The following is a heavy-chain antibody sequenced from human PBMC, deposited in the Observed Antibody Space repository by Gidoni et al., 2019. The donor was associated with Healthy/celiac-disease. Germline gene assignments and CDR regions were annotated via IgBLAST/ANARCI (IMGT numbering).Heavy chain of an antibody. J-gene: IGHJ4*02. CDR1: GCSIRSSSYY. CDR3: ARVAAYYYDSSGYYHTHFDY. CDR2: IYYSGST. Sequence: QLQLQESGPGLVKPSETLSLTCTVSGCSIRSSSYYWGWIRQPPGKGLEWIGSIYYSGSTYYNPSLKSRVTISVDTSKNQFSLKLSSVTAADTAVYYCARVAAYYYDSSGYYHTHFDYWGQGTLVTVSS. V-gene: IGHV4-39*07. D-gene: IGHD3-22*01.